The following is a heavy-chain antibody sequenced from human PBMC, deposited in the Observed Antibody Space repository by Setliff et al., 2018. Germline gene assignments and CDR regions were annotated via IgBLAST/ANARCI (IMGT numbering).Heavy chain of an antibody. V-gene: IGHV1-2*02. CDR3: SAATNKWSRPPLLAS. CDR2: INPNTGVT. J-gene: IGHJ4*02. Sequence: ASVKVSCKASGYTFTDYSIHWVRQAPGQGLDWVGWINPNTGVTKHAENFQDRLTITTDKSINTAFMDLIRLTSDDTAVYFCSAATNKWSRPPLLASWGQGSPVTVSS. D-gene: IGHD2-15*01. CDR1: GYTFTDYS.